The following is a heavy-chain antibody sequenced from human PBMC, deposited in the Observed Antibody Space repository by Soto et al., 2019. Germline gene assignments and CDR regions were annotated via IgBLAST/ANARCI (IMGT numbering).Heavy chain of an antibody. V-gene: IGHV4-34*01. Sequence: QVQLQQWGAGLLKPSETLSLTCAVYGGSFSGYYWSWIRQPPGKGLEWIGEINHSGSTNYNPSLKSRVTISVDTSKIHFSLKVSSVTAADTAVYYCARVGGGLVMTHFDYWGQGTLVTVSS. J-gene: IGHJ4*02. D-gene: IGHD3-9*01. CDR2: INHSGST. CDR3: ARVGGGLVMTHFDY. CDR1: GGSFSGYY.